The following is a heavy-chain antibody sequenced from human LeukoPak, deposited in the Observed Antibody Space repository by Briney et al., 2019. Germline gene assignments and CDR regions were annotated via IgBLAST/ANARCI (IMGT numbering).Heavy chain of an antibody. CDR3: ARHGVAYCGGDCYPPYYYYGMDV. Sequence: GESLKISCKGSGYSFTSYWIGWVRPMPGKGLEWMGIIYPGDSDTRYSPSFQGQVTISADKSISTAYLQWSSLKASDTAMYYCARHGVAYCGGDCYPPYYYYGMDVWGQGTTVTVSS. J-gene: IGHJ6*02. CDR2: IYPGDSDT. CDR1: GYSFTSYW. V-gene: IGHV5-51*01. D-gene: IGHD2-21*02.